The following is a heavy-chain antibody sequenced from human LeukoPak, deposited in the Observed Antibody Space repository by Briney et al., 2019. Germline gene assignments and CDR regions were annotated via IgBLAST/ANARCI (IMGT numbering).Heavy chain of an antibody. J-gene: IGHJ4*02. CDR2: IYYSGST. V-gene: IGHV4-39*01. CDR3: ARRDYDILTGFLPNDY. D-gene: IGHD3-9*01. Sequence: SETLSLTCTVSGGSISSSSYYWGWIRQPPGKGLEWIGSIYYSGSTYYNPSLKSRVTISVDTSKNQFSLKLSSVTAADTAVYYCARRDYDILTGFLPNDYWGRGTLVTVSS. CDR1: GGSISSSSYY.